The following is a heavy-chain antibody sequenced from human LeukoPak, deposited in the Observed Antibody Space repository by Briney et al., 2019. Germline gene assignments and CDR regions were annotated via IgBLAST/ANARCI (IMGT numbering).Heavy chain of an antibody. V-gene: IGHV3-43*01. CDR1: GFTFDDYT. CDR3: AKQSRPWRITGTGPDY. CDR2: ISWDGGST. D-gene: IGHD1-20*01. J-gene: IGHJ4*02. Sequence: PGGSLRLSCAASGFTFDDYTMHWVRQAPGKGLEWVSLISWDGGSTYYADSGKGRFTISRDNSKNSLYLQMNSLRTEDTALYYCAKQSRPWRITGTGPDYWGQGTLVTVSS.